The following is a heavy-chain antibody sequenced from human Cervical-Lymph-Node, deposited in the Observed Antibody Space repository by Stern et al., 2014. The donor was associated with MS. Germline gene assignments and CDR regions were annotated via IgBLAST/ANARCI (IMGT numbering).Heavy chain of an antibody. D-gene: IGHD3-10*01. CDR2: SLRPVGTS. J-gene: IGHJ5*02. V-gene: IGHV1-69*06. CDR1: GG. CDR3: ARGAGDNWFDP. Sequence: VKLVQSGAEVKKPGSSVRVSCKAYGGISWLRQDPGQGLEWMEVSLRPVGTSHYTQRSQGRLKITADKSTNTTYMELSSLRSDDTAIYYCARGAGDNWFDPWGQGTLVSVSS.